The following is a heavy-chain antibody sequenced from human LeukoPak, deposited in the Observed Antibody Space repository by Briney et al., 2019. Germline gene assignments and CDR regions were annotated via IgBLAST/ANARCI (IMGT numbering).Heavy chain of an antibody. J-gene: IGHJ4*02. Sequence: SETLSLTCAVYGGSFSGYYWSWIRQPPGKGLEWIGEINHSGSTNYNPSPTSRVTISVDTSKNQFSLKLSSVTAADTAVYYCARDLSNWNSVWAFWGQGTLVTVSS. CDR3: ARDLSNWNSVWAF. V-gene: IGHV4-34*01. CDR1: GGSFSGYY. D-gene: IGHD1-7*01. CDR2: INHSGST.